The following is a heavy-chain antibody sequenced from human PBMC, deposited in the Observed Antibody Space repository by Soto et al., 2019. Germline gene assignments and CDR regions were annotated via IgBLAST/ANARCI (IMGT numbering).Heavy chain of an antibody. J-gene: IGHJ3*02. CDR3: ARDPTRALRYFDWLPNDAFDI. D-gene: IGHD3-9*01. CDR1: GFTFSSYG. V-gene: IGHV3-33*01. Sequence: GGSLRLSCAASGFTFSSYGMHWVRQAPGKGLEWVAVIWYDGSNKYYADSVKGRFTISRDNSKNTLYLQMNSLRAEDTAVYYCARDPTRALRYFDWLPNDAFDIWGQGTTVTVSS. CDR2: IWYDGSNK.